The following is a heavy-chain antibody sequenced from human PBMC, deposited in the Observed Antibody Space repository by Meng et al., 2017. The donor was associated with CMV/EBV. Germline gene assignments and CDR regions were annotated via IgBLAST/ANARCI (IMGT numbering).Heavy chain of an antibody. D-gene: IGHD2-2*01. CDR3: ARDLMNCSSTSCANWFDP. J-gene: IGHJ5*02. CDR2: IYTSGST. Sequence: LRESAPGMGTPSGPLSPHSTSPVGSHSSYYWGWIRQPAGKGLEWIGRIYTSGSTNYNPSLKSRVTMSVDTSKNQFSLKLSSVTAADTAVYYCARDLMNCSSTSCANWFDPWGQGTLVTVSS. V-gene: IGHV4-4*07. CDR1: VGSHSSYY.